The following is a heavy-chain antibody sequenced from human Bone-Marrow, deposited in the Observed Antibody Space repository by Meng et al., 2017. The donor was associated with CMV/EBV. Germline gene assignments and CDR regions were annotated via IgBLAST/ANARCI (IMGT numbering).Heavy chain of an antibody. D-gene: IGHD1-7*01. Sequence: SCKEHGYAFTSSYMHWVRQAPGQGLEWMGIINPSGGSTSYAQKFQGRVTMTRDTSTSTVYMELSSLRSEDTAVYYCARATVTGTVDYWGQGTLVTVSS. CDR3: ARATVTGTVDY. V-gene: IGHV1-46*01. CDR1: GYAFTSSY. J-gene: IGHJ4*02. CDR2: INPSGGST.